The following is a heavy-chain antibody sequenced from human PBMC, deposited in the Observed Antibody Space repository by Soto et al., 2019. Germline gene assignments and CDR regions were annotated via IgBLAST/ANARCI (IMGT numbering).Heavy chain of an antibody. V-gene: IGHV1-2*04. Sequence: ASVKVSCKASGYTFTGYYMHWVRQAPGQGLEWMGWINPNSGGTNYAQKFQGWVTMTRDTSISTAYMELSRLRSDDTAVYYCARDLSGTATPGYYYYGMDVWGQGTMVTVSS. D-gene: IGHD2-15*01. CDR2: INPNSGGT. CDR3: ARDLSGTATPGYYYYGMDV. J-gene: IGHJ6*02. CDR1: GYTFTGYY.